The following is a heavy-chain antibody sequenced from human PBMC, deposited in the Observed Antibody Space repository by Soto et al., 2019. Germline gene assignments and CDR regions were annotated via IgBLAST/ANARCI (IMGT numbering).Heavy chain of an antibody. CDR1: GGSISSYY. CDR3: ARHLEYCSGGSCGTYYFDY. Sequence: PSETLSLTCTVSGGSISSYYWIWIRQPPGKGLEWIGYIYYSGSTNYNPSLKSRVTISVDTSKNQFSLKLSSVTAADTAVYYCARHLEYCSGGSCGTYYFDYWGQGTLVTVSS. V-gene: IGHV4-59*08. D-gene: IGHD2-15*01. J-gene: IGHJ4*02. CDR2: IYYSGST.